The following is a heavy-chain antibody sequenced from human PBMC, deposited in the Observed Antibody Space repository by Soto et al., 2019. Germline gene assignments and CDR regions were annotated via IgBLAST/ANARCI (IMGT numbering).Heavy chain of an antibody. J-gene: IGHJ3*02. Sequence: GGSLRLSCVFSRFTFSNYDMHWVRQAPGKGLEWVAVISKDGSSEYYADSVRGRFTLSRDNSKQTLYLQMNSLRVEDTAMYHCAKVKEGIMMSFHAFDIWGQGTMVTVSS. V-gene: IGHV3-30*18. CDR1: RFTFSNYD. CDR2: ISKDGSSE. D-gene: IGHD3-16*01. CDR3: AKVKEGIMMSFHAFDI.